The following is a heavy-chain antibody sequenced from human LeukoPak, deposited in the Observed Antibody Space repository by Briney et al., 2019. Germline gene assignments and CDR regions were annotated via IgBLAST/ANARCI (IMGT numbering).Heavy chain of an antibody. CDR1: GGSISSYY. D-gene: IGHD3-16*01. Sequence: SETLSLTCTVSGGSISSYYWIWVRQPPGKGLEWIGQINHGGSTNYNPSLKSRVIISVDTSKNQFSLKVNSVTAADTAVCYCARQRSLSDYDAFDVWGQGKVVTVSS. J-gene: IGHJ3*01. CDR2: INHGGST. CDR3: ARQRSLSDYDAFDV. V-gene: IGHV4-34*01.